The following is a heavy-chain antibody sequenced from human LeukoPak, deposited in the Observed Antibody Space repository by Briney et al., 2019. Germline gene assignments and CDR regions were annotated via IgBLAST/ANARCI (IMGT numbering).Heavy chain of an antibody. CDR3: ARYHYGSGSGIFDY. Sequence: SVKVSCKASGYIFASYGISWVRQAPGQGLEWMGGIIPIFGTANYAQKFQGRVTITADESTSTAYMELSSLRSEDTAVYYCARYHYGSGSGIFDYWGQGTLVTVSS. CDR1: GYIFASYG. V-gene: IGHV1-69*13. CDR2: IIPIFGTA. J-gene: IGHJ4*02. D-gene: IGHD3-10*01.